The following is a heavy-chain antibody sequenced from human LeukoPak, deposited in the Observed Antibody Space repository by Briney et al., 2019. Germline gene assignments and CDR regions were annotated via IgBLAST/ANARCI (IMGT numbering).Heavy chain of an antibody. J-gene: IGHJ5*02. Sequence: PSETLSLTCSVSNGSISRYYWNWIRHPPGKGLARIGYVYNRGTTSYDPSLESRVTISVDTSKNQFSLKLSSVTAADTAVYYCARYCGSTSCYNGSGFDAWGQGTLVTVSS. D-gene: IGHD2-2*02. V-gene: IGHV4-59*08. CDR3: ARYCGSTSCYNGSGFDA. CDR1: NGSISRYY. CDR2: VYNRGTT.